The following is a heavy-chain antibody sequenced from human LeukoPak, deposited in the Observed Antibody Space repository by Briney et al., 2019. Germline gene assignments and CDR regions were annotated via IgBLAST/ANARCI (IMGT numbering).Heavy chain of an antibody. CDR1: GFTFSGYW. V-gene: IGHV3-74*01. CDR2: INSDGSST. J-gene: IGHJ4*02. CDR3: ASRIAAAVAGGY. D-gene: IGHD6-13*01. Sequence: PGGSLRLSCAASGFTFSGYWMHWVRQAPGKGLVWVSRINSDGSSTSYADSVKGRFTISRDNAKNTLYLQMNSLRAEDTAVYYCASRIAAAVAGGYWGQGTLVTVSS.